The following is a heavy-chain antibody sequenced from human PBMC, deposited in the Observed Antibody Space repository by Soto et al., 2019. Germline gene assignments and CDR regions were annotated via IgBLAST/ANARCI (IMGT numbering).Heavy chain of an antibody. V-gene: IGHV3-30*18. D-gene: IGHD1-1*01. CDR2: ISYDGSSK. Sequence: GGSLRLSCAASRFTFTRFGMHWVRQAPGKGLEWVALISYDGSSKYYADYVKGRYTISRDNSKNTLYLQMNSLRAEDTAVYYCAKDSTGTDGTYFDYWGQGTLVTVS. CDR3: AKDSTGTDGTYFDY. CDR1: RFTFTRFG. J-gene: IGHJ4*02.